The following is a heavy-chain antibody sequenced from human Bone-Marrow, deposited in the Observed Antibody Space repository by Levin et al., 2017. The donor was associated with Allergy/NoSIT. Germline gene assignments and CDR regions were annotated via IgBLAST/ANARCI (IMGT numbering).Heavy chain of an antibody. CDR2: IFWDDDK. D-gene: IGHD2-15*01. Sequence: SGPTLVKPTQTLTLTCTFSGVSLSSSGVAVGWVRQSPGEALEWLALIFWDDDKQYRPSLKSRLSITKDTSKNQVVLTMTNMDPADTGTYYCVHTAVAFGYVAFDIWGQGTMVTVSS. CDR1: GVSLSSSGVA. V-gene: IGHV2-5*02. CDR3: VHTAVAFGYVAFDI. J-gene: IGHJ3*02.